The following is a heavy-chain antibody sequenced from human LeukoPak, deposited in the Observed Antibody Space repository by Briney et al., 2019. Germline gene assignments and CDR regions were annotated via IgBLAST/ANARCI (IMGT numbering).Heavy chain of an antibody. CDR1: GGSISSYY. J-gene: IGHJ4*02. V-gene: IGHV4-59*12. D-gene: IGHD6-13*01. Sequence: PSETLSLTCTVSGGSISSYYWSWIRQPPGKGLEWIGYIYYSGSTNYNPSLKSRVTISVDTSKNQFSLKLSSVTAADTAVYYCARESSSSWYPYYFDYWGQGTLVTVSS. CDR3: ARESSSSWYPYYFDY. CDR2: IYYSGST.